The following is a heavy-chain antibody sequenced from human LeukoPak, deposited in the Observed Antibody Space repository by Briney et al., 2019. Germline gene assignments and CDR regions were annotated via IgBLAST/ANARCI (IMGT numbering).Heavy chain of an antibody. CDR3: AKEPRWEQLHSFDI. Sequence: GGSLRLSCIASGFAFPTYAMMWVRQVPGKGLEWVSSIRVSDGARFYADSVKGRFTMSRDNPKNTLFLQMNSLRPEDTAVYYCAKEPRWEQLHSFDIWGQGTTVTVSS. CDR2: IRVSDGAR. J-gene: IGHJ3*02. V-gene: IGHV3-23*01. D-gene: IGHD1/OR15-1a*01. CDR1: GFAFPTYA.